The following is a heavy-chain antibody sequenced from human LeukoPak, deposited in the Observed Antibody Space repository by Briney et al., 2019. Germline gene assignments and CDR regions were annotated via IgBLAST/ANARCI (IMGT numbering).Heavy chain of an antibody. D-gene: IGHD4-17*01. CDR1: GFTFSYYG. J-gene: IGHJ5*02. V-gene: IGHV3-30*03. CDR2: ISYDGSNK. CDR3: ARGRPTNDYGDYLKDP. Sequence: HPWGSLRLSCAASGFTFSYYGIHWVRQAPGKGLEWVAVISYDGSNKYYAGSVKGRFTISRDNSKNTLYLQMNSLRSEDTAVYYCARGRPTNDYGDYLKDPWGQGTLVTVSS.